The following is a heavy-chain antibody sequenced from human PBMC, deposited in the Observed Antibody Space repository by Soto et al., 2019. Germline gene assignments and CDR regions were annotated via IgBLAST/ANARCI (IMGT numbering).Heavy chain of an antibody. CDR3: ARATYYDFWSGYSGGMDV. Sequence: LSLTCTVSGGSISSYYWSWIRQPPGKGLEWIGYIYYSGSTNYNPSLKSRVTISVDTSKNQFSLKLSSVTAADTAVYYCARATYYDFWSGYSGGMDVWGQGTTVTVSS. J-gene: IGHJ6*02. CDR2: IYYSGST. V-gene: IGHV4-59*01. D-gene: IGHD3-3*01. CDR1: GGSISSYY.